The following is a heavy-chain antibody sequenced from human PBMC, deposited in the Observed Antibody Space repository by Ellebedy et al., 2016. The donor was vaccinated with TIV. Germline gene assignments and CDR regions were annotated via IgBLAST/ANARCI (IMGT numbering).Heavy chain of an antibody. J-gene: IGHJ4*02. CDR3: ARQGYRGYSYGATYTPFDY. CDR1: GGSISSSSYY. CDR2: IYYSGST. Sequence: MPSETLSLTCTVSGGSISSSSYYWGWIRQPPGKGLEWIGSIYYSGSTYYHPSLKSRVTISVDTSKNQFSLKLSSVTAADTAVYYCARQGYRGYSYGATYTPFDYWGQGTLVTVSS. V-gene: IGHV4-39*01. D-gene: IGHD5-18*01.